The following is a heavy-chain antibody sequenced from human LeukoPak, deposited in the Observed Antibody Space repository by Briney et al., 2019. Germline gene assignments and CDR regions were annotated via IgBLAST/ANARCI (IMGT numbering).Heavy chain of an antibody. CDR2: MNPNSGNT. J-gene: IGHJ6*03. CDR1: RYTFTSYD. CDR3: ARARRITGTITFYYMDV. Sequence: ASVKVSCKASRYTFTSYDINWVRQATGQGLEWIGWMNPNSGNTGYAQKFQGRVTMTRNTSISTAYMELSSLRSEDTAVYYCARARRITGTITFYYMDVWGKGTTVTVSS. D-gene: IGHD1-7*01. V-gene: IGHV1-8*01.